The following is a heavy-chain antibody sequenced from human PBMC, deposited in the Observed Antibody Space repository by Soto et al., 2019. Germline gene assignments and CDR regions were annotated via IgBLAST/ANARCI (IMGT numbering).Heavy chain of an antibody. CDR2: IIPIFGTA. D-gene: IGHD3-22*01. CDR3: ATDQKQRSGYYMSLYY. V-gene: IGHV1-69*13. J-gene: IGHJ4*02. CDR1: GGTFSSYA. Sequence: GGSVKVSCKAFGGTFSSYAISWVRQAPGQGLEWMGGIIPIFGTANYAQKFQGRVTITADESTSTAYMELSSLRSEDTAVYYCATDQKQRSGYYMSLYYWGQGTLVTVSS.